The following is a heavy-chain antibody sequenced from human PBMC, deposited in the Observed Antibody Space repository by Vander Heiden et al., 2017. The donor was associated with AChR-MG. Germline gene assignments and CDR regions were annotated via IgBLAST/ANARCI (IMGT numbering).Heavy chain of an antibody. CDR1: GFSLSTTGVG. Sequence: HIPLKSSGPTHVKPTQTLPLTCPFSGFSLSTTGVGVGWIRQPPGKALEWLALMYWDDDKRYSQSLKSGITMTKDTSKSQVVLTMTNMDPVDIASYYCAHRGSYHAFDIWGQGKMVTVSS. D-gene: IGHD3-10*01. CDR2: MYWDDDK. J-gene: IGHJ3*02. V-gene: IGHV2-5*02. CDR3: AHRGSYHAFDI.